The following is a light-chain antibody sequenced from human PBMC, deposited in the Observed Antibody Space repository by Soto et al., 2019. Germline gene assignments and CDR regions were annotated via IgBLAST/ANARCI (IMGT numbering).Light chain of an antibody. CDR3: FSFTTTRTHG. CDR1: SSDIGAYDY. J-gene: IGLJ1*01. V-gene: IGLV2-14*01. CDR2: EVN. Sequence: QSALTQPASLSGSPGQSITISCTGTSSDIGAYDYVSWFQQHPGKAPKLMISEVNNRPSGVSNRFSGSKSGNTAYLTISGLPVEAEPEYFCFSFTTTRTHGFGTGTKVTVL.